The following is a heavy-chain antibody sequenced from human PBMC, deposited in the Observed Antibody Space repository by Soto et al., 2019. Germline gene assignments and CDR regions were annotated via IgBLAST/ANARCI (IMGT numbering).Heavy chain of an antibody. D-gene: IGHD6-6*01. CDR2: IYYSGST. V-gene: IGHV4-39*01. Sequence: SETLSLTCTVSGGSISSSSYYWGWIRQPPGKGLEWIGSIYYSGSTYYNPSLKSRVTISVDTSKNQFSLKLSSVTAADTAVYYCARRGIAAREPLDYWGQGTLVTVSS. CDR1: GGSISSSSYY. J-gene: IGHJ4*02. CDR3: ARRGIAAREPLDY.